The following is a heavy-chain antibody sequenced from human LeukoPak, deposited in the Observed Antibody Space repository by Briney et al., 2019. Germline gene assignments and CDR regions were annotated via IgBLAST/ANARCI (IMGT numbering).Heavy chain of an antibody. CDR3: ARGVYNWNYADAFDI. CDR2: IYYSGSN. V-gene: IGHV4-59*01. J-gene: IGHJ3*02. CDR1: GGSISSYY. D-gene: IGHD1-7*01. Sequence: SETLSLTCTVSGGSISSYYWSWLRQPPGKGLEWLGYIYYSGSNNYNPSLKSRVTISVDTSKNQFSLKLSSVTAADTAVYYCARGVYNWNYADAFDIWGQGTMVTVSS.